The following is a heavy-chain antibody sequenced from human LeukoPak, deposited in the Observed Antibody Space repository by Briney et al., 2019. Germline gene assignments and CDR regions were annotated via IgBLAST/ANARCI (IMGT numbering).Heavy chain of an antibody. V-gene: IGHV4-31*03. J-gene: IGHJ4*02. CDR3: ARFKSTFLEWSEREPYAPYFDY. CDR1: GGSISSGGYS. D-gene: IGHD3-3*02. Sequence: SQTLSLTCTVSGGSISSGGYSWSWIRQHPGKGLEWIGYIYYSGSTYYNPSLKSRVTISVGTSKNQFSLKLSSVTAADTAVYYCARFKSTFLEWSEREPYAPYFDYWGQGTLVTVSS. CDR2: IYYSGST.